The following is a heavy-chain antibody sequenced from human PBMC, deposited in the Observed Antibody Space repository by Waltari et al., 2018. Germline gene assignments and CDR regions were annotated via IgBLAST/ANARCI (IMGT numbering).Heavy chain of an antibody. V-gene: IGHV4-38-2*02. CDR3: AGYGSPSSTSWVYEYYFDY. J-gene: IGHJ4*02. Sequence: QVQLQESGPGLVKPSETLSLTCTVSGYSISSGYYWGWIRQPPGKGLEWIGSIYHSGSTYYNPSLKSRVTISVDTSKNPFSLKLSSVTAADTAVYYCAGYGSPSSTSWVYEYYFDYWGQGTLVTVSS. D-gene: IGHD2-2*01. CDR1: GYSISSGYY. CDR2: IYHSGST.